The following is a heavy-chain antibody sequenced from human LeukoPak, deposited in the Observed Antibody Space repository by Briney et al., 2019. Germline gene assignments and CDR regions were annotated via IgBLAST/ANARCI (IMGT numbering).Heavy chain of an antibody. CDR2: IIPIFGTA. D-gene: IGHD6-19*01. CDR1: GGTFSSYA. Sequence: GSSVKVSCKASGGTFSSYAISWVRQAPGQGLEWMGGIIPIFGTANYAQKFQGRVTITADESTSTAYMELSSLRSEDTAVYYCARGPPVAEPFFGYGMDVWGQGTTVTVSS. J-gene: IGHJ6*02. V-gene: IGHV1-69*01. CDR3: ARGPPVAEPFFGYGMDV.